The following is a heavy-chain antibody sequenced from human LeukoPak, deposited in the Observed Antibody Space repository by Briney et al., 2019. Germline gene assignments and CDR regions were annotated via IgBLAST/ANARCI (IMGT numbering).Heavy chain of an antibody. D-gene: IGHD6-19*01. J-gene: IGHJ5*02. CDR2: VSGSGRGENT. Sequence: GGSLRLSCAASGFTFSSSAMSWVRQAPGKGLEWVSNVSGSGRGENTYYADSVKGRFTISRDNSKNTLYLQMNSLRAEDTAVYYCARDLAVAGTLDWFDPWGQGTLVTVSS. V-gene: IGHV3-23*01. CDR1: GFTFSSSA. CDR3: ARDLAVAGTLDWFDP.